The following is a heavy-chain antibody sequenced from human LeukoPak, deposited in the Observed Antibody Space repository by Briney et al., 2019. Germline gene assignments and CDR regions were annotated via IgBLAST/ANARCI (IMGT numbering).Heavy chain of an antibody. J-gene: IGHJ6*03. D-gene: IGHD2-2*01. V-gene: IGHV1-69*01. CDR1: GGTFSSYA. Sequence: SVKVSCKXSGGTFSSYAISWVRQAPGQGLEWMGGIIPIFGTANYAQKFQGRVTITADESTSTAYMELSSLRSEDTAVYYCASCSTSCSYYYYYYMDVWGKGTTVTVSS. CDR3: ASCSTSCSYYYYYYMDV. CDR2: IIPIFGTA.